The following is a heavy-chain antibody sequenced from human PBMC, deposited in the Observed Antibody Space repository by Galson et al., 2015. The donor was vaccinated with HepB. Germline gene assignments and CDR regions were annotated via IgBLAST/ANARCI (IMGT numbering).Heavy chain of an antibody. Sequence: SLRLSCAASGFTFSSYGMHWVRQAPGKGLEWVAVISYDGSNKYYADSVKGRFTISRDNSKNTLYLQMNSLRAEDTAVYYCAKDKVVVVPAATYYYGMDVWGQGTTVTVSS. J-gene: IGHJ6*02. CDR1: GFTFSSYG. D-gene: IGHD2-2*01. V-gene: IGHV3-30*18. CDR2: ISYDGSNK. CDR3: AKDKVVVVPAATYYYGMDV.